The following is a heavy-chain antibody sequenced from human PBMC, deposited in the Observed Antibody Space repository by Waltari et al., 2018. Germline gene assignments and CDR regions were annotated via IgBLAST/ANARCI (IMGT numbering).Heavy chain of an antibody. CDR1: GFTFSSYG. D-gene: IGHD5-12*01. V-gene: IGHV3-30*18. Sequence: QVQLVESGGGVVQPGRSLRLSCAASGFTFSSYGMHWVRQAPGKGPEWGAVIWYDGSNKYYADSVKGRFTSSRDNSKNTLYLQMNSLRAEDTAMYYCAKVYGYDLDAFDIWGQGTMVTVSS. CDR2: IWYDGSNK. J-gene: IGHJ3*02. CDR3: AKVYGYDLDAFDI.